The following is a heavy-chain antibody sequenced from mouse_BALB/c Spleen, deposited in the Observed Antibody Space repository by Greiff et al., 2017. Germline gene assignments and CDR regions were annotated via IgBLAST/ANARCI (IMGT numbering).Heavy chain of an antibody. CDR3: TRYGLIHYYRYFDV. Sequence: QVQLKQSGAELVKPGASVKLSCKASGYTFTSYYMYWVKQRPGQGLEWIGEINPSNGGTNFNEKFKSKATLTVDKSSSTAYMQLSSLTSEDSAVYYCTRYGLIHYYRYFDVWGAGTTVTVSS. CDR1: GYTFTSYY. J-gene: IGHJ1*01. CDR2: INPSNGGT. V-gene: IGHV1S81*02. D-gene: IGHD1-2*01.